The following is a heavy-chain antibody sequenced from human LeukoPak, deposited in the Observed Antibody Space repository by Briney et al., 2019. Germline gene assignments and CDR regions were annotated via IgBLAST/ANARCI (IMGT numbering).Heavy chain of an antibody. J-gene: IGHJ4*02. CDR2: ISTYNGNT. V-gene: IGHV1-18*01. CDR1: GYTFTNYG. Sequence: ASVKVSCKASGYTFTNYGVTWVRQAPGQGLEWMGWISTYNGNTNYAQKLQGRVTMTTDTSTSTAYMELRSLRSDDAAVYYCARVATQYYFDYWGQGTLVTVSS. CDR3: ARVATQYYFDY.